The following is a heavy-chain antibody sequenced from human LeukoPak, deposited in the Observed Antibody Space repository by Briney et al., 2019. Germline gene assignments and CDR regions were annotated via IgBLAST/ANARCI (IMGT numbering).Heavy chain of an antibody. D-gene: IGHD3-10*01. CDR3: AKKRVITTPDAIDWYFDL. J-gene: IGHJ2*01. CDR1: RFTFNEYA. CDR2: ISYDGHDK. Sequence: PGGSLRLSCAASRFTFNEYAMHWVRQTPGKGLEWVALISYDGHDKSYADSVRGRFTISRDNSENTLFLQMNNLGAEDTAVYYCAKKRVITTPDAIDWYFDLWGRGTLVTVSS. V-gene: IGHV3-30-3*02.